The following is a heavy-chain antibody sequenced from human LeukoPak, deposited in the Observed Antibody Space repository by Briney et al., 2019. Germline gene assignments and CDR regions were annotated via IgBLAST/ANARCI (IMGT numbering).Heavy chain of an antibody. CDR2: IKQGGGET. CDR3: TTEVLLWFGELSVYYMDV. J-gene: IGHJ6*03. D-gene: IGHD3-10*01. V-gene: IGHV3-7*01. CDR1: EVTFSNYA. Sequence: GGSLRLSCAASEVTFSNYAIHWVRQAPGKGLGWVANIKQGGGETFYVDSVKDRFTISRDNAKNSLYLQLNSLRVEDTAVYYCTTEVLLWFGELSVYYMDVWGKGTTVTISS.